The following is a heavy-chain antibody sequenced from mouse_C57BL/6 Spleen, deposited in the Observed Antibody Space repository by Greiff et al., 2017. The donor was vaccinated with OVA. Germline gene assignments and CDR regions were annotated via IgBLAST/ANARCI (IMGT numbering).Heavy chain of an antibody. D-gene: IGHD1-1*01. CDR3: ARLDYGSSYGFAY. Sequence: VQLVESGPGLVAPSQSLSISCTVSGFSLISYAISWVRQPPGKGLEWLGVIWTGGSTNYNLALKSRLSISKDNSKSQVILKMNSLQTGDTARYYWARLDYGSSYGFAYWGQGTLVTVSA. CDR1: GFSLISYA. J-gene: IGHJ3*01. V-gene: IGHV2-9-1*01. CDR2: IWTGGST.